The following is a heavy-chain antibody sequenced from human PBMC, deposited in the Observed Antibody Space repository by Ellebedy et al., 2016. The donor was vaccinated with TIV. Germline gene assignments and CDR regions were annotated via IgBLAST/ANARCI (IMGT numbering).Heavy chain of an antibody. CDR2: ISSTTNII. V-gene: IGHV3-48*01. Sequence: GESLKISCAASGFTFSLYSMNWVRQAPGKGLEWIAYISSTTNIIYYGDSVKGRFTISRDNAENSLFLQMSSLRADDTAIYYCGRDLGYSHDACHYGMDVWGQGTTVTVSS. CDR1: GFTFSLYS. CDR3: GRDLGYSHDACHYGMDV. J-gene: IGHJ6*02. D-gene: IGHD5-18*01.